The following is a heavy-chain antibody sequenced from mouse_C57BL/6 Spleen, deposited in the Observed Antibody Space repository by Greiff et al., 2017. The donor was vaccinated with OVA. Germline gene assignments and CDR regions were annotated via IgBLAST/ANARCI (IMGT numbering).Heavy chain of an antibody. CDR2: IDPSDSYT. CDR1: GYTFTSYW. V-gene: IGHV1-50*01. CDR3: ARGGYAMDY. J-gene: IGHJ4*01. Sequence: QVQLQQPGAELVKPGASVKLSCKASGYTFTSYWMQWVKQRPGQGLEWIGEIDPSDSYTKYYQKFKGKATLTVDTSSSTAYMQLSSLTSEDSAVYYCARGGYAMDYWGQGTSVTVSS.